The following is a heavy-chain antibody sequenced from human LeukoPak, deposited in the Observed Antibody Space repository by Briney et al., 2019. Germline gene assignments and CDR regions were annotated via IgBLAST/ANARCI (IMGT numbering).Heavy chain of an antibody. V-gene: IGHV1-2*02. D-gene: IGHD6-13*01. CDR1: GYTFTGYY. J-gene: IGHJ4*02. CDR3: AVSGYSSSWPTEDFDY. CDR2: INPNSGGT. Sequence: AAVKVSCKASGYTFTGYYMHWVRQAPGQGLEWMGWINPNSGGTNYAQKFQGRVTRTRDTSISTAYMELSRLRSDDTAVYYCAVSGYSSSWPTEDFDYWGQGTLVTVSS.